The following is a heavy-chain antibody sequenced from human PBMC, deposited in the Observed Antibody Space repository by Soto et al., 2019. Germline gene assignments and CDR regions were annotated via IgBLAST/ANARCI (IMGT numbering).Heavy chain of an antibody. CDR1: GFTFSSYS. Sequence: PGGSLRLSCAASGFTFSSYSMNWVRQAPGKGLEWVSSISSSSSYIYYADSVKGRFTISRDNAKNSLYLQMNSLRAEDTAVYYCARDGPTLYGMDVWGQGTTVTVSS. CDR2: ISSSSSYI. J-gene: IGHJ6*02. V-gene: IGHV3-21*01. CDR3: ARDGPTLYGMDV.